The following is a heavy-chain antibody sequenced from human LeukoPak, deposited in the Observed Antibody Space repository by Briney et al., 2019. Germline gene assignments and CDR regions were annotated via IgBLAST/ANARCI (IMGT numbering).Heavy chain of an antibody. CDR1: GGSISSYY. D-gene: IGHD6-19*01. Sequence: PSETLSLTCTVSGGSISSYYWSWIRQPPGKELEWIGYIYYSGSTNYNPSLKSRVTISVDTSKNQFSLKLSSVTAADTAVYYCARGGIAVAGTVPLFDYWGQGTLVTVSS. CDR2: IYYSGST. V-gene: IGHV4-59*01. J-gene: IGHJ4*02. CDR3: ARGGIAVAGTVPLFDY.